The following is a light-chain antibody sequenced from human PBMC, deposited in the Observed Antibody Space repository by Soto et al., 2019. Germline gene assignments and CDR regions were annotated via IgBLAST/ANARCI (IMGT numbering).Light chain of an antibody. CDR1: QSVSSS. CDR2: GAS. Sequence: EVLMTQSPVTLSVSPGDTATLSCRASQSVSSSLAWYQQRPGQAPRLLIFGASTRASGFPARFSGSRSGTEFTLTISSLQSEDFAVYYCQQYNIWPPTFGQGTKVDLK. V-gene: IGKV3-15*01. CDR3: QQYNIWPPT. J-gene: IGKJ1*01.